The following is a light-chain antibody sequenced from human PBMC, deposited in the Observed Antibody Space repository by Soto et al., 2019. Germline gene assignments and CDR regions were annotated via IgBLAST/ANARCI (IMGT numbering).Light chain of an antibody. V-gene: IGLV1-44*01. J-gene: IGLJ2*01. CDR2: SNN. CDR3: AAWDDSLSGVL. Sequence: QSVLTQPPSASGTPGQRVTISCFGSTSSIGSNTVNWYQQLPGTAPKLLISSNNQRPSGVPDRFSGSKSGTSASLAISGLQSEDEADYYCAAWDDSLSGVLFGGGTKLTVL. CDR1: TSSIGSNT.